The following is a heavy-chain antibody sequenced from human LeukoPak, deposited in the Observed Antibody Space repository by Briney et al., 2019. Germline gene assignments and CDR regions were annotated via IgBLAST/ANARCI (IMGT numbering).Heavy chain of an antibody. CDR3: ASDRLGPRAGLTTHFDY. V-gene: IGHV4-39*01. CDR2: IYYSGST. Sequence: PSETLSLTCSVSGGSFSSSIYYWGWIRQPPGKGLEWIGSIYYSGSTYYNPSLRSRVTISVDTSKNQFSLKLSSVTAADTSVYYCASDRLGPRAGLTTHFDYWGQGTLVTVSS. J-gene: IGHJ4*02. D-gene: IGHD3-16*01. CDR1: GGSFSSSIYY.